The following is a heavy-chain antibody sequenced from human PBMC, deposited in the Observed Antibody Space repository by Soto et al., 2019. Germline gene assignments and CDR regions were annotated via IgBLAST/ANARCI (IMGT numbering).Heavy chain of an antibody. J-gene: IGHJ6*03. Sequence: QVQLQESGPGLVKPSQTLSLTCTVSGGSISSGGYYWSWIRQHPGKGLEWIGYIYYSGSTYYNPSLKSRVTISVDTSKNQFSLKLSSVTAADTAVYYCARSRYCSSTSCYRTPMAKKYYYYYYYMDVWGKGTTVTVSS. CDR3: ARSRYCSSTSCYRTPMAKKYYYYYYYMDV. CDR2: IYYSGST. D-gene: IGHD2-2*01. V-gene: IGHV4-31*03. CDR1: GGSISSGGYY.